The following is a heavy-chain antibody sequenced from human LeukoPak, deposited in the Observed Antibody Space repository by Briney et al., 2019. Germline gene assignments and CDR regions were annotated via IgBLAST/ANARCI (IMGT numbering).Heavy chain of an antibody. D-gene: IGHD3-22*01. Sequence: GGPLRLSCSVTGISVSSNSLTWVRQAPGKGLEWVAALLTGASTYYAASVKGRFTISRDNSRNIVYLQMNSLIIEDTAVYYCARSHYFDSSGSDFDSWGQGTLVTVSS. J-gene: IGHJ4*02. CDR1: GISVSSNS. CDR3: ARSHYFDSSGSDFDS. V-gene: IGHV3-53*01. CDR2: LLTGAST.